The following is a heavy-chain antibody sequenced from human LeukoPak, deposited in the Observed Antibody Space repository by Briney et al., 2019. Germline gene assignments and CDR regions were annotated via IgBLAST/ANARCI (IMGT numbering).Heavy chain of an antibody. CDR3: ARGFRGWYERGFILFDP. V-gene: IGHV4-34*01. Sequence: SETLSLTCAVYGGSFSGYYWSWIRQPPGKGLEWIGEINHSGSTNYNPSLKSRVTISVDTSKNQFSLKLSSVTAADTAVYYCARGFRGWYERGFILFDPWGQGTLVTVSS. J-gene: IGHJ5*02. CDR1: GGSFSGYY. CDR2: INHSGST. D-gene: IGHD6-19*01.